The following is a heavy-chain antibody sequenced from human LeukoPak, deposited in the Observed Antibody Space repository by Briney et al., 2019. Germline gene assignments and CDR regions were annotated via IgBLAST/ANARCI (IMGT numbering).Heavy chain of an antibody. CDR1: GGSISSSNW. D-gene: IGHD2-2*02. Sequence: SGTLSLTCAVSGGSISSSNWWSWVRQPPGKGLEWIGEIYHSGSPNYNPSLKSRVTISVDKSKNQFSLKLSSVTAADTAVYYCGRVIGYQLLYGYFDYWGQGTLVTVSS. J-gene: IGHJ4*02. CDR2: IYHSGSP. CDR3: GRVIGYQLLYGYFDY. V-gene: IGHV4-4*02.